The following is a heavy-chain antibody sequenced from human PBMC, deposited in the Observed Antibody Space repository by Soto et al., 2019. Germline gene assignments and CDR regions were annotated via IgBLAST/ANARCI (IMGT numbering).Heavy chain of an antibody. J-gene: IGHJ6*02. CDR2: IIPVFGIV. Sequence: QLQLAQSGADVKKAGSSVNVSCKASGGTLSNSAFSWVRQAPGQGLEWMGGIIPVFGIVNYAQKFQDRVTISAEESTSTAYMELIGLRSANPAVYFCATGRIVVLRSRAYYGIDVWGQGTTVTV. V-gene: IGHV1-69*01. CDR3: ATGRIVVLRSRAYYGIDV. D-gene: IGHD3-22*01. CDR1: GGTLSNSA.